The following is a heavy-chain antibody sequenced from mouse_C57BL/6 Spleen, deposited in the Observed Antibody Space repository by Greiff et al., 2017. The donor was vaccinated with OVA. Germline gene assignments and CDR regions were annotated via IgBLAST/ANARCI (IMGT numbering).Heavy chain of an antibody. CDR2: ISYDGSN. D-gene: IGHD2-4*01. Sequence: EVQLQESGPGLVKPSQSLSLTCSVTGYSITSGYYWNWIRQFPGNKLEWMGYISYDGSNNYNPSLKNRISITRDTSKNQFFLKLNSVTTEDTATYYCARDGDYDEGDYWGQGTTLTVSS. V-gene: IGHV3-6*01. J-gene: IGHJ2*01. CDR3: ARDGDYDEGDY. CDR1: GYSITSGYY.